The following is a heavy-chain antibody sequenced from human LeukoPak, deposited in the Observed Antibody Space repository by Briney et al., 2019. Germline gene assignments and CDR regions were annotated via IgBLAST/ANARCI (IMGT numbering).Heavy chain of an antibody. CDR2: ISGSGSAI. CDR1: GFTFSTYE. Sequence: GGSLRLSCVASGFTFSTYEMTWVRQAPGKGLEWVSHISGSGSAIYYTDSVKGRFTISRDNARKSLYLQMSSLRAEDTALYYCARDPYSSSFFDCWGQGTLVTVSS. CDR3: ARDPYSSSFFDC. J-gene: IGHJ5*01. D-gene: IGHD6-6*01. V-gene: IGHV3-48*03.